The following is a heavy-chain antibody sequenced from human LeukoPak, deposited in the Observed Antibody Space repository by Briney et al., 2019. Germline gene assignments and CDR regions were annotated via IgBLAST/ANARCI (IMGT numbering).Heavy chain of an antibody. D-gene: IGHD2-15*01. Sequence: SGGSLRLSCAASGFIFSSYEMSWVRQAPGRGLEWVSAMSGSGGSTYYADSVKGRFTISRDNSKNTLYLQMNSLRAEDTAVYYCARAVGWYSSTPFDYWGQGTLVTVSS. CDR1: GFIFSSYE. CDR2: MSGSGGST. J-gene: IGHJ4*02. V-gene: IGHV3-23*01. CDR3: ARAVGWYSSTPFDY.